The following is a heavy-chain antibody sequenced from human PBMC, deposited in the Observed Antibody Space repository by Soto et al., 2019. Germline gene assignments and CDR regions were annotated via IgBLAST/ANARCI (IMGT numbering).Heavy chain of an antibody. D-gene: IGHD6-13*01. CDR1: GYTFTSFD. V-gene: IGHV1-8*01. Sequence: QVQLVQSGAEVKKPGASVKVSCKASGYTFTSFDINWERQAPGQGLEWMGWMNPATGNTGYAQKFQGRVTMTRNTSINTAYMELSSLRSEDTAVYFCARGGDTSTWYDLDYWGQGALVTVSS. J-gene: IGHJ4*02. CDR2: MNPATGNT. CDR3: ARGGDTSTWYDLDY.